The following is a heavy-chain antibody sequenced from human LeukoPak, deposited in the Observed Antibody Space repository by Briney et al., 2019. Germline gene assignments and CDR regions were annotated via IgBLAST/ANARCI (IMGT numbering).Heavy chain of an antibody. CDR1: GFTFSSYA. D-gene: IGHD3-10*01. CDR3: GRVGAYYGSGSYSDY. J-gene: IGHJ4*02. CDR2: INQDGSEK. V-gene: IGHV3-7*01. Sequence: GGSLRLSCAASGFTFSSYAMSWVRQAPGKGLEWVANINQDGSEKYYVDSVKGRFTISRDNAKKSLYLQMNSLRAEDTAVYYCGRVGAYYGSGSYSDYWGQGTLVTVSS.